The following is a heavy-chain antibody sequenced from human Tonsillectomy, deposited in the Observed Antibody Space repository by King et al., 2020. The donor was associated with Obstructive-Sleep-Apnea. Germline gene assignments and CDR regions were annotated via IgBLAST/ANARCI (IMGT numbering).Heavy chain of an antibody. CDR3: ARAVKTYYYDSSGLDY. D-gene: IGHD3-22*01. CDR2: IYYSGST. Sequence: VQLQESGPGLVKPSQTLSLICTVSGCSISSGDYYWSWIGQPPGKGLDWIGYIYYSGSTYYNPSLKSRVTISIDTSKNQFSLKLSSVTAADTAVYFCARAVKTYYYDSSGLDYWGQGTLVTVSS. CDR1: GCSISSGDYY. V-gene: IGHV4-30-4*01. J-gene: IGHJ4*02.